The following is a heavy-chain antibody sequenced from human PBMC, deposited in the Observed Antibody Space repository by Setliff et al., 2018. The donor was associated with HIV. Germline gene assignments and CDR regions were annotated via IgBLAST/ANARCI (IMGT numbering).Heavy chain of an antibody. D-gene: IGHD3-10*01. CDR2: IYYSGST. V-gene: IGHV4-59*08. Sequence: KASETLSLTCTVSGGSIRNYYWSWVRQPPGKGLEWIGYIYYSGSTNYNPSLKSRVTISVATSKHQFSLTLSSVTAADTAVYSCARQLDSMVRGVRALAHFDRWGRGTLVTVSS. CDR3: ARQLDSMVRGVRALAHFDR. CDR1: GGSIRNYY. J-gene: IGHJ2*01.